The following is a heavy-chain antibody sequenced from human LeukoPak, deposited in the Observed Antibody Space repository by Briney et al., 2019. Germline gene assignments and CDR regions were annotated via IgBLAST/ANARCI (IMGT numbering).Heavy chain of an antibody. CDR1: GSSISSYY. Sequence: SETLSLTCTVSGSSISSYYWSWIRQPPGKGLEWIGYIYYSGSTNYNPSLKSRVTISVDTSKNQFSLKLSSVTAADTAVYYCARETSGSYFDYWGQGTLVTVSS. CDR3: ARETSGSYFDY. CDR2: IYYSGST. J-gene: IGHJ4*02. D-gene: IGHD1-26*01. V-gene: IGHV4-59*01.